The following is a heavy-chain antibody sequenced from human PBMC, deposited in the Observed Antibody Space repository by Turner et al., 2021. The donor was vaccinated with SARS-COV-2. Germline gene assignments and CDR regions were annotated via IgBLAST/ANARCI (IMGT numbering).Heavy chain of an antibody. CDR3: ARFGYYDILTGYSLTYYFDY. CDR2: IYCSGST. J-gene: IGHJ4*02. CDR1: GGSISRYY. Sequence: QVQLQESGPVLVKPSETLSLTCTVSGGSISRYYWSWIRQPPGKGLECIGYIYCSGSTNYNPSLKSRVTISVDKSKNQFSLKLSSVTAADTAVYYCARFGYYDILTGYSLTYYFDYWGQGTLVTVSS. D-gene: IGHD3-9*01. V-gene: IGHV4-59*01.